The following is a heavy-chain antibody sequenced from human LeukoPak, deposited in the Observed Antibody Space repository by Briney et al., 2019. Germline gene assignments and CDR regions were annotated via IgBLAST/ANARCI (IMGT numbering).Heavy chain of an antibody. J-gene: IGHJ4*02. V-gene: IGHV3-7*01. CDR3: ASAAGWESAY. CDR1: GTPFDSHY. Sequence: GGSLLLSCAASGTPFDSHYMTWGRPPPEKGLEWVANINQDGSEKNYVDSVKGRFTISRDNAKKSLYLQMNSLRAEDTAVYYCASAAGWESAYWGQGTLVTVSS. D-gene: IGHD1-26*01. CDR2: INQDGSEK.